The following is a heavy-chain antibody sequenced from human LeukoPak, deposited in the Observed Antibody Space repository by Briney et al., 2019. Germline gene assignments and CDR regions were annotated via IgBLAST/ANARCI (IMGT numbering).Heavy chain of an antibody. J-gene: IGHJ4*02. Sequence: SQTLSLTCTVSGGSISSGAYYWSWIRQHPGKGLEWIGYIYYIGGTYYNPSLKSRVSISVDTSKNQFSLKLSSVTAANTAVYYCARELDYWGQGTLVTVSS. V-gene: IGHV4-31*03. CDR1: GGSISSGAYY. CDR3: ARELDY. CDR2: IYYIGGT.